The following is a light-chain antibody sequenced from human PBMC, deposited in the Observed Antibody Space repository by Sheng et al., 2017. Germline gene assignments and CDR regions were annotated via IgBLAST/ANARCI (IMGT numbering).Light chain of an antibody. J-gene: IGKJ3*01. Sequence: IQTTQSPSALSASVGDSVTITCRAGQRISTSLNWYQQKSGKDPELLIYDSSNLQSGVPSRFSGSGSGTDFTLTITSLQPEDFSTYYCQQSYSFPRTFGPGTTVSIK. CDR2: DSS. CDR1: QRISTS. CDR3: QQSYSFPRT. V-gene: IGKV1-39*01.